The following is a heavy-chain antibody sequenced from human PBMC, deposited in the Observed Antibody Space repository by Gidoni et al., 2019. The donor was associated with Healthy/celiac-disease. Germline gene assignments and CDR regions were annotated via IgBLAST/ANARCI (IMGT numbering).Heavy chain of an antibody. D-gene: IGHD6-19*01. J-gene: IGHJ4*02. V-gene: IGHV1-46*01. CDR2: INPSGGST. CDR3: ARATSMGIAVAGRGLGY. CDR1: GYTFTRYY. Sequence: QVQLVQSGAEVKKPGASVKVSCKASGYTFTRYYLHWVRQAPGQGLEWMGIINPSGGSTSYEQKYQGRVTMTRDTSTSTVYMELSSLRSEDTAVYYCARATSMGIAVAGRGLGYWGQGTLVTVSS.